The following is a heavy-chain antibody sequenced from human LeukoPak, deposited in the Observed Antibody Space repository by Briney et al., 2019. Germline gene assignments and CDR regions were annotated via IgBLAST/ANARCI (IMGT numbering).Heavy chain of an antibody. D-gene: IGHD3-3*01. CDR3: ASENFSSGYLDY. CDR1: GGSISSYY. J-gene: IGHJ4*02. Sequence: SETLSLTCTVSGGSISSYYWSWIRQPPGKGLEWIGYIYYSGSTNYNPSLKSRVTISVDTSKNQFSLKLSSVTAADTAVYYCASENFSSGYLDYWGQGTLVTVSS. V-gene: IGHV4-59*01. CDR2: IYYSGST.